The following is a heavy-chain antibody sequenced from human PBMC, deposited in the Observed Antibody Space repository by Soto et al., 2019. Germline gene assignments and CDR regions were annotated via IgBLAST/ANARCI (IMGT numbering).Heavy chain of an antibody. CDR1: GYTLTELS. J-gene: IGHJ6*02. Sequence: AASVKVSCKVSGYTLTELSMHWVRQAPGKGLEWMGGFDPEDGETIYAQKFQGRVTMTEDTSTDTAYMELSSLRSEDTAVYYCATDASARFLTGYPYYYYGMDVWGQGTTVTVSS. CDR2: FDPEDGET. CDR3: ATDASARFLTGYPYYYYGMDV. V-gene: IGHV1-24*01. D-gene: IGHD3-9*01.